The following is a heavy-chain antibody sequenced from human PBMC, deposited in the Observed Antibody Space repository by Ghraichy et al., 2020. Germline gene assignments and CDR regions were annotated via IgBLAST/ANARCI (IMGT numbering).Heavy chain of an antibody. Sequence: GGSLRLSCAASGFTFSSYAMSWVRQAPGKGLEWVSAISGSGGSTYYADSVKGRFTISRDNSKNTLYLQMNSLRAEDTAVYYCAKAAQYQLLYPYLRVGMDVWGQGTTVTVSS. CDR2: ISGSGGST. CDR3: AKAAQYQLLYPYLRVGMDV. CDR1: GFTFSSYA. V-gene: IGHV3-23*01. J-gene: IGHJ6*02. D-gene: IGHD2-2*02.